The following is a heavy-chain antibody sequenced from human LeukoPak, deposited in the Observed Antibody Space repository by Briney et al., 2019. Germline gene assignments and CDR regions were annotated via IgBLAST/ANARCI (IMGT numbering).Heavy chain of an antibody. V-gene: IGHV3-64*01. CDR2: ISNNGGST. D-gene: IGHD6-6*01. Sequence: GGSLRLSCAASGFTFSSFAMHWVRQAPGKGLEYVSTISNNGGSTYYATSVRGRFSISRDNPKNTLYLQMGSLRAEDMAVYYCARDNDDTSSSGGFDYWGQGTLVTVSS. CDR1: GFTFSSFA. J-gene: IGHJ4*02. CDR3: ARDNDDTSSSGGFDY.